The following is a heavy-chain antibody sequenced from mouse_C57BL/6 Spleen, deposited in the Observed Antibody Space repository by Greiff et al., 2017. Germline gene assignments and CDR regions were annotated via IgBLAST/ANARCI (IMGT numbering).Heavy chain of an antibody. J-gene: IGHJ4*01. D-gene: IGHD1-1*01. CDR3: ARSGPVVAPGAMDY. CDR1: GYAFSSSW. V-gene: IGHV1-82*01. Sequence: VQLQQSGPELVKPGASVKISCKASGYAFSSSWMNWVKQRPGKGLEWIGRIYPGDGDTNYNGKFKGKATLTAEKSSSTAYMQLSSLTSEDSAVYFGARSGPVVAPGAMDYWGQGTSVTVSS. CDR2: IYPGDGDT.